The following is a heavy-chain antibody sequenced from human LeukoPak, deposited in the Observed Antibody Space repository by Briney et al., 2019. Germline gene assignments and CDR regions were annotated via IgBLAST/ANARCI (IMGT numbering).Heavy chain of an antibody. J-gene: IGHJ4*02. CDR3: ATVDYGDYGGVFDY. D-gene: IGHD4-17*01. V-gene: IGHV1-46*01. CDR2: INPSGGST. CDR1: GYTFTSYY. Sequence: ASVKVSCKASGYTFTSYYMHWVRQAPGQGLEWMGIINPSGGSTSYAQKFQGRVTMTEDTSTDTAYMELSSLRSEDTAVYYCATVDYGDYGGVFDYWGQGTLVTVSS.